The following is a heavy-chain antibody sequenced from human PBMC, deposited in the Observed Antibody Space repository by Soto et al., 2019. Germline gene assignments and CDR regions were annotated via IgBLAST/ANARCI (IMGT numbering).Heavy chain of an antibody. J-gene: IGHJ2*01. V-gene: IGHV3-64D*08. CDR3: VKDRDRSSWYFSPFDL. CDR1: GFTFSSFA. D-gene: IGHD6-13*01. CDR2: ISNNGGST. Sequence: GGSLRLSCSASGFTFSSFAMHRVRQAPGKGLEYISGISNNGGSTYYTDCVKGSFIISRDNSENTLYLQMSSLGPDDTAVYYCVKDRDRSSWYFSPFDLWGRGTLVTVSS.